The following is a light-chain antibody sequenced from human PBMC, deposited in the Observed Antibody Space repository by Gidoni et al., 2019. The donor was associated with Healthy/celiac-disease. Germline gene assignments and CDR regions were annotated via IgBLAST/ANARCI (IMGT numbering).Light chain of an antibody. J-gene: IGKJ3*01. CDR1: QSVLYSSNNKNY. CDR3: QQYYSTPPRT. Sequence: DIVMTQSPDSLAVSLGERATINCKSSQSVLYSSNNKNYLAWYQQKPGQPPKLLIYWASTRESGVPDRFSGSGSGTDFTLTISSLQAEDVAVYYCQQYYSTPPRTFGPGTKVDIK. V-gene: IGKV4-1*01. CDR2: WAS.